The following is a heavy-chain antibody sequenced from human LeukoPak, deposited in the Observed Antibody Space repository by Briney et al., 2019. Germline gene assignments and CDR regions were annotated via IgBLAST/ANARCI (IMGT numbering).Heavy chain of an antibody. D-gene: IGHD6-19*01. CDR2: ISWNSNTI. V-gene: IGHV3-9*01. J-gene: IGHJ4*02. CDR1: GFTFDDYA. Sequence: PGGSLRLSCAASGFTFDDYAMHWVRQAPGKGLEWVSGISWNSNTIGYADSVKGRFTISRDNAKNSPYLQMNSLRPEDTAVYYCARDWGRRYSSGWYGDFDYWGQGTLVTVSS. CDR3: ARDWGRRYSSGWYGDFDY.